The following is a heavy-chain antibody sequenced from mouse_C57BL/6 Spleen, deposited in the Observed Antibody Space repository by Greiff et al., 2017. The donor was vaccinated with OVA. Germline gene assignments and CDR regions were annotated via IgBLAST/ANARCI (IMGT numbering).Heavy chain of an antibody. CDR1: GYTFTSYW. Sequence: QVQLQQPGAELVKPGASVKMSCKASGYTFTSYWITWVKQRPGQGLEWIGDIYPGSGSTNYNEKFKSKATLTVDTSSSTAYMQLSSLTSEDSAVYYCARGGHHYYGSSYTTYFDVWGTGTTVTVSS. CDR2: IYPGSGST. J-gene: IGHJ1*03. V-gene: IGHV1-55*01. CDR3: ARGGHHYYGSSYTTYFDV. D-gene: IGHD1-1*01.